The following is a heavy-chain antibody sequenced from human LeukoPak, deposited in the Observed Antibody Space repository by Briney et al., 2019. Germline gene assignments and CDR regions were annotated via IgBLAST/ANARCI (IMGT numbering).Heavy chain of an antibody. CDR3: ARHTDYDILTGYYFDY. V-gene: IGHV3-30*03. J-gene: IGHJ4*02. CDR2: ISYDGSNK. Sequence: GGSLRLSCAASGFTFSSYGMHWDRQAPGKGLEWVAVISYDGSNKYYADSVKGRFTISRDNSKNTLYLQMNSLRAEDTAVYYCARHTDYDILTGYYFDYWGQGTLVTVSS. CDR1: GFTFSSYG. D-gene: IGHD3-9*01.